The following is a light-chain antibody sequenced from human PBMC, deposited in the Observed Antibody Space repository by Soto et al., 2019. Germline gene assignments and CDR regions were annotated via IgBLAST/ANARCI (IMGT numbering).Light chain of an antibody. V-gene: IGLV2-14*01. CDR2: EVS. CDR3: ISYTDFSGPYV. J-gene: IGLJ1*01. CDR1: SSDVGGYNY. Sequence: QSVLTQPASVSGSPGQSITISCTGTSSDVGGYNYVSWYEHQPGKAPKLLISEVSNRPSGISNRFSGSKSGNTASLTISGLQAEEEANYFCISYTDFSGPYVFGTGTKVTVL.